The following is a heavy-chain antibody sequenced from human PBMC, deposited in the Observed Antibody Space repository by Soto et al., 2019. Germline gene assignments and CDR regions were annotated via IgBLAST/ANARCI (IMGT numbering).Heavy chain of an antibody. CDR1: GGNIIGYG. D-gene: IGHD3-16*01. Sequence: VSGGNIIGYGGSWIRQPPGKGLEWIGYIYYSGSTNYNPSLKSRVTISVDTSKNQFSLKLSSVAAADTAVYYCARRYVGTPDYWGQGTLVTVSS. CDR2: IYYSGST. CDR3: ARRYVGTPDY. J-gene: IGHJ4*02. V-gene: IGHV4-59*08.